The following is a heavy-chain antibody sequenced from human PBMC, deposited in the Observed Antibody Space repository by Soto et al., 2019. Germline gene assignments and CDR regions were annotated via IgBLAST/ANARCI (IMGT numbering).Heavy chain of an antibody. D-gene: IGHD3-10*01. CDR2: IYWDDDK. CDR1: GFSLSTTGVG. Sequence: QITLKESGPTLVKPTQTLTLTCTFSGFSLSTTGVGVGWIRQPPGKALEWLALIYWDDDKRDRPSPKSRLTNTKDTSKNQVVLTMANMDPVDTARYGLSRLLNYGSVSYWGQGTLVTLS. CDR3: SRLLNYGSVSY. J-gene: IGHJ4*02. V-gene: IGHV2-5*02.